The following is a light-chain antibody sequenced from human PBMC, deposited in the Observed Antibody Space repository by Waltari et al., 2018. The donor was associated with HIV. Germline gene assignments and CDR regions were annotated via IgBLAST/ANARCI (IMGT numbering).Light chain of an antibody. V-gene: IGKV1D-16*01. CDR3: QQYKSHPIT. J-gene: IGKJ5*01. CDR2: AAS. Sequence: DVQMTQSPSSLSASVGDRVTITCRTSQTVTRWLAWYQQMPGKSPWSLIYAASSLQSGVPSRFSGSGGGTNFTLTISSLQPEDFATYYCQQYKSHPITFGQGTRLDLK. CDR1: QTVTRW.